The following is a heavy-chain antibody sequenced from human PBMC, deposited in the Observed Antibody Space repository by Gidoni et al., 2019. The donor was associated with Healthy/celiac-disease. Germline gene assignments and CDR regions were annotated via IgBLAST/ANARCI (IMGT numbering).Heavy chain of an antibody. Sequence: QVQLQESGPGLVKPSETLSLTCTVSGGSISSYYWSWIRQPAGKGLEWIGRTYTSGSTNYNPSLKSRVTMSVDTSKNQFSLKLSSVTAADTAVYYCARERAGDSTLVEEFDYWGQGTLVTVSS. D-gene: IGHD2-8*02. CDR3: ARERAGDSTLVEEFDY. V-gene: IGHV4-4*07. CDR1: GGSISSYY. J-gene: IGHJ4*02. CDR2: TYTSGST.